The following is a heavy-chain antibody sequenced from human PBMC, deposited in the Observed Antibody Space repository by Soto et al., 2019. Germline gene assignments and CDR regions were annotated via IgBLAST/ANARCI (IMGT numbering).Heavy chain of an antibody. CDR3: ARSDQWLAT. Sequence: PSQTLSLTCAISGDSVSSNSAAWNWTRQSPSRGLEWLGRTYFRSKWHYGYAVSVRSRITIKPDTSKNQFSLQLNSVTPEDTAVYYCARSDQWLATWGQGTLVTVSS. CDR1: GDSVSSNSAA. J-gene: IGHJ5*02. V-gene: IGHV6-1*01. D-gene: IGHD6-19*01. CDR2: TYFRSKWHY.